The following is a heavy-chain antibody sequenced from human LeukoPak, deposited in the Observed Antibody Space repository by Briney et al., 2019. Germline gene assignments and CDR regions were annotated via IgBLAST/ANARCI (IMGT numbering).Heavy chain of an antibody. CDR3: ARYFGTGDWFDP. J-gene: IGHJ5*02. CDR2: IYYSGST. V-gene: IGHV4-31*03. Sequence: SQTPSLTCTVSGGSISSGGYYWSWIRQHPGKGLEWIGYIYYSGSTYYNPSLKSRVTISVDTSKNQFSLRLSSVTAADTAVYYCARYFGTGDWFDPWGQGTLVTVSS. D-gene: IGHD2/OR15-2a*01. CDR1: GGSISSGGYY.